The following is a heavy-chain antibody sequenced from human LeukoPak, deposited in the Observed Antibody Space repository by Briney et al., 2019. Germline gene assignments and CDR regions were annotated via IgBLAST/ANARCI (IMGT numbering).Heavy chain of an antibody. V-gene: IGHV4-34*01. CDR2: INHSGST. J-gene: IGHJ4*02. D-gene: IGHD5-24*01. CDR1: GGSFSGYY. CDR3: ARVGGRDGYNYFLDY. Sequence: SETLSLTCAVYGGSFSGYYWSWIRQPPGKGLEWIGEINHSGSTNYNPSLKSRVTISVDTSKNQFSLKLSSVTAADTAVYYCARVGGRDGYNYFLDYWGEGTLVTVS.